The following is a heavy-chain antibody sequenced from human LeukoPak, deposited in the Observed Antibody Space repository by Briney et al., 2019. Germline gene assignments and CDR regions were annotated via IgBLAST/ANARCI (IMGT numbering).Heavy chain of an antibody. CDR1: GGAISSSSYY. J-gene: IGHJ5*02. D-gene: IGHD3-10*01. CDR3: ARLVDSMVRGVIITWFDP. V-gene: IGHV4-39*01. Sequence: SETLSLTCTVAGGAISSSSYYWGWIRQPPGKGLEWIGSIYYSGSTYYNPSLKSRVTISVDTSKNQFSLKLSSVTAADTAVYYCARLVDSMVRGVIITWFDPWGQGTLVTVSS. CDR2: IYYSGST.